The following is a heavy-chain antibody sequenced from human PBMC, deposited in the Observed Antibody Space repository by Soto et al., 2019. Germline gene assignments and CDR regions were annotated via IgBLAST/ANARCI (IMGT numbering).Heavy chain of an antibody. CDR2: IRGKGKTVAT. D-gene: IGHD3-16*01. Sequence: EVHVVESGGGLVQPGGSLRLSCEASGFSFSGSTMHWVRQSAGKGLEWLGRIRGKGKTVATVYAEAVKGRFTMSKDDSRNLAELEINSLTSDDTATYYCTRRGPLGPPGVYYSYAMDVWGQGTTVTVSS. J-gene: IGHJ6*02. CDR3: TRRGPLGPPGVYYSYAMDV. V-gene: IGHV3-73*02. CDR1: GFSFSGST.